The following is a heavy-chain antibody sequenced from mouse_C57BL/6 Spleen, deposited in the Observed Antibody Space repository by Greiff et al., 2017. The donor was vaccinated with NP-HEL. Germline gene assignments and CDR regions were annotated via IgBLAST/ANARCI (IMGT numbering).Heavy chain of an antibody. V-gene: IGHV1-50*01. CDR2: IDPSDSYT. J-gene: IGHJ4*01. CDR1: GYTFTSYW. D-gene: IGHD2-3*01. CDR3: ASYDGYYAMDY. Sequence: QVQLQQPGAELVKPGAPVKLSCKASGYTFTSYWMQWVNQRPGQGLEWIGEIDPSDSYTNYNQKFKGKATLTVDTSSSTAYMQLSSLTSEDSAVYYCASYDGYYAMDYWGQGTSVTVSS.